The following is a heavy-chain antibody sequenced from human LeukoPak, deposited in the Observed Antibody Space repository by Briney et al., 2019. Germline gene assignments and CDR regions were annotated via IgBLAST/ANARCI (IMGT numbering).Heavy chain of an antibody. D-gene: IGHD6-19*01. CDR3: AREGSDWNYYYYLDV. Sequence: GRSLRLSCVMSGFSFSTYGMHWVRQAPGKGLERVAFIQSHGGDIFYADSVRGRFTNPRDKSRNALYLQMNSLRSEDTAVYYCAREGSDWNYYYYLDVWGKGTTVTISS. V-gene: IGHV3-30*19. CDR2: IQSHGGDI. CDR1: GFSFSTYG. J-gene: IGHJ6*03.